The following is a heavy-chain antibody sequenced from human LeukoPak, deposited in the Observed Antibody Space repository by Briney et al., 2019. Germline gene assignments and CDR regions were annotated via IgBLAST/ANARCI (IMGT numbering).Heavy chain of an antibody. CDR3: ATDKRYAFDY. V-gene: IGHV3-48*02. J-gene: IGHJ4*02. D-gene: IGHD3-9*01. Sequence: GGSLRLSCATSGFSFTDYPMNWVRQTPGKGLEWISNIRTTAEGAKYAYYADSVKGRVTISRDDGKNTLYLHMNSLRDDDTAVYYCATDKRYAFDYWGQGILVTVSS. CDR2: IRTTAEGAKYA. CDR1: GFSFTDYP.